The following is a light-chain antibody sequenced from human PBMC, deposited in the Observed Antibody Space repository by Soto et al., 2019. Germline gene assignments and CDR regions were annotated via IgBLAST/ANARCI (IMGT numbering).Light chain of an antibody. V-gene: IGLV2-8*01. CDR1: SSDVGSYNL. Sequence: QAVVTQPPSASGSPGQSVTISCTGTSSDVGSYNLVSWHQQHPGKAPKVMIYGVSQRPSGVPDRFSGSKSGNTASLTVSGLQAEDEADYCSSYAGSSVLFGAVTNVTVL. J-gene: IGLJ2*01. CDR2: GVS. CDR3: SSYAGSSVL.